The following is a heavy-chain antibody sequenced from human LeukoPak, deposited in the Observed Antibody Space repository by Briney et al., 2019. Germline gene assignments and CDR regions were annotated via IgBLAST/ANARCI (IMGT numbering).Heavy chain of an antibody. D-gene: IGHD2-21*02. J-gene: IGHJ3*02. V-gene: IGHV4-59*01. CDR2: VYYSGST. CDR3: AGAYCGGDCYSGRAFDI. Sequence: SETLSLTCTVSGDFITAYYWSWIRQPPGKGLEWIGYVYYSGSTEYNPSLRSRVTISLEMSKHQFSLNLTSVTAADTAVYYCAGAYCGGDCYSGRAFDIWGQGTMVTVSS. CDR1: GDFITAYY.